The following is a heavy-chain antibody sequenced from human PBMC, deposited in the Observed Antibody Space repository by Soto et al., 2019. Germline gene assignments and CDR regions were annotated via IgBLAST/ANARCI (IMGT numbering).Heavy chain of an antibody. Sequence: QVQLMQSGAEVKKPGSSVKVSCKASGGTFGTSAISWVRQAPGEGLEWVGGIMPVFATPDYAQKFQGRVTISADESTTTAYLELTSLTTDDTAVYYCATENDRQQLGGNYYYILDVWGQGTAITVSS. J-gene: IGHJ6*02. D-gene: IGHD1-1*01. CDR3: ATENDRQQLGGNYYYILDV. CDR2: IMPVFATP. CDR1: GGTFGTSA. V-gene: IGHV1-69*12.